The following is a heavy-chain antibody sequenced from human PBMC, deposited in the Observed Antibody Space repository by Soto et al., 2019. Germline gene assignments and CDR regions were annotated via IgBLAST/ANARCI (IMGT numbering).Heavy chain of an antibody. J-gene: IGHJ3*02. CDR1: GFTFSSYA. CDR2: ISGSGGST. CDR3: AKDGGYSGGLSAFDN. V-gene: IGHV3-23*01. D-gene: IGHD6-19*01. Sequence: EVQLLESGGGLVQPGGSLRLSCAASGFTFSSYAMSWVRQAPGKGLEWVSAISGSGGSTYYADSVKGRFTISRDNSKNTMDLQMNSLRAEDTAVYYCAKDGGYSGGLSAFDNWGQGTMVTVSS.